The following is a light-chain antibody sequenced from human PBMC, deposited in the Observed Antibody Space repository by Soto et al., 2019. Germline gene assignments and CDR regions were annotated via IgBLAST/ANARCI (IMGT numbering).Light chain of an antibody. CDR3: QQLDSYPIT. Sequence: DIQLTQSPSFLSASVGDRVPITCRASQGISSFLAWYQEKPGEAPKLLIYDASTLQSGVPSRFSGSGSGTEFTLTISSLQPEDFATYYCQQLDSYPITFGQGTRLEIK. V-gene: IGKV1-9*01. CDR2: DAS. J-gene: IGKJ5*01. CDR1: QGISSF.